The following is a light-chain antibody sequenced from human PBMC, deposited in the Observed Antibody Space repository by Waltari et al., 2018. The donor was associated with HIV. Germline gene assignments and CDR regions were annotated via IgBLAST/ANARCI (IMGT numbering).Light chain of an antibody. V-gene: IGLV3-1*01. CDR1: KLGDKY. J-gene: IGLJ1*01. Sequence: SYELTQLPSVSVSPGQTASITCSGDKLGDKYACWYQQKPGQSPVLVIYQDSQRPSGIPERFSGSNSGNTATLTISGTQAMDEADYYCQAWDSSTCVFGTGTKVTVL. CDR2: QDS. CDR3: QAWDSSTCV.